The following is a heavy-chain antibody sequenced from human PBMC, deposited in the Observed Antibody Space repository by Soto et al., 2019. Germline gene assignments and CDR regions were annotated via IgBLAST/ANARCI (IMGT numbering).Heavy chain of an antibody. CDR2: ISGSGGRS. Sequence: EVQLLDSGGGLVQPGGSLRLSCAASGFTFSNYAMTWGRQGPGKGLEWVSGISGSGGRSYYADYVKGRFTISRDNSKSTLYLQMNSLRAEDTAVYYCAKAYFVWSSEQPYYFDYWGQGTLVTVSS. V-gene: IGHV3-23*01. J-gene: IGHJ4*02. CDR3: AKAYFVWSSEQPYYFDY. CDR1: GFTFSNYA. D-gene: IGHD3-16*01.